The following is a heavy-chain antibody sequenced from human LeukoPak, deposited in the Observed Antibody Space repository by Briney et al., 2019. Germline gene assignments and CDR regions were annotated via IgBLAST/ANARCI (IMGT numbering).Heavy chain of an antibody. Sequence: GGSLRLSCAASGFTFSSYSMNWVRQAPGKGLEWVSSISSSSSYIYYADSVKGRFTISRDNSKNTLYLQMNSLRAEDTAVYYCARGSSEQYYYDSSGLYAFDIWGQGTMVTVSS. CDR1: GFTFSSYS. J-gene: IGHJ3*02. D-gene: IGHD3-22*01. CDR3: ARGSSEQYYYDSSGLYAFDI. CDR2: ISSSSSYI. V-gene: IGHV3-21*01.